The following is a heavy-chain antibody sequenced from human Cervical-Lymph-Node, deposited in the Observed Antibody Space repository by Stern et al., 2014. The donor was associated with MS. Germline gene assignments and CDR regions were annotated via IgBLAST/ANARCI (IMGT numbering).Heavy chain of an antibody. Sequence: EVQLVESGAEVKKPGESLKISCKGSGYSFTSYWIGWVRQMPGKGLEWMGIIYPGDSDTRYSPSFQGQVTISADQSISTAYLQWSSLKASDTAMYYCARHRWELLDAFDIWGQGTMVTVSS. CDR1: GYSFTSYW. CDR3: ARHRWELLDAFDI. D-gene: IGHD1-26*01. J-gene: IGHJ3*02. CDR2: IYPGDSDT. V-gene: IGHV5-51*01.